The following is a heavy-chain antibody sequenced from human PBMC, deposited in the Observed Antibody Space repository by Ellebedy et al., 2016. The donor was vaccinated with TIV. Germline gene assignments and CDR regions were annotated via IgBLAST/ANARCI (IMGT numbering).Heavy chain of an antibody. J-gene: IGHJ4*02. D-gene: IGHD6-13*01. CDR3: ARGFSGHSSSFDY. CDR1: GYSFTIYG. Sequence: AASVKVSCKTSGYSFTIYGLSWVRQAPGQGLEWMGWVSAYNGNTKYAQTFQGRLTMTADTSTSTAYMELRSLRSDDTAMYYCARGFSGHSSSFDYWGQGTLVTVSS. V-gene: IGHV1-18*04. CDR2: VSAYNGNT.